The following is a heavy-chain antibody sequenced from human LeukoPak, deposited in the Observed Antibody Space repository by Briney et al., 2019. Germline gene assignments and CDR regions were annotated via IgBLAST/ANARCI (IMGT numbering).Heavy chain of an antibody. J-gene: IGHJ4*02. CDR3: ARDFGRYYGSGSYFRYFDY. CDR2: ISSSSSPI. CDR1: GFTFSSYS. D-gene: IGHD3-10*01. Sequence: GGSLRLSCAASGFTFSSYSMTWVRQAPGKGLEWLSYISSSSSPIYYADSVKGRFTISRDNSKNTLYLQMNSLRAEDTAVYYCARDFGRYYGSGSYFRYFDYWGQGTLVTVSS. V-gene: IGHV3-48*01.